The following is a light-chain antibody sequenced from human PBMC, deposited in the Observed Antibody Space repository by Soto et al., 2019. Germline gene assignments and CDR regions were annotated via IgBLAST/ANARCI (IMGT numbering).Light chain of an antibody. CDR2: KAA. V-gene: IGKV1-5*03. J-gene: IGKJ1*01. CDR1: QSISKW. CDR3: QQYNGYSTWT. Sequence: DIQMTQSPSTLSASVGDRVTITCRASQSISKWLAWYQQKPGKAPQVLIYKAASLESGVPSRFSGSGSGTEFMLTISSLQPEDFATYYCQQYNGYSTWTFGHGTKVDI.